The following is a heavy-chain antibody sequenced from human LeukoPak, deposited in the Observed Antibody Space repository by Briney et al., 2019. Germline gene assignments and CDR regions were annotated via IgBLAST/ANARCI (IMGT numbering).Heavy chain of an antibody. J-gene: IGHJ4*02. Sequence: GESLQISCKGSGNSFNNHFIGWVRQMPGKGLEWMGIIYPGDSETRYSPSSEGLVTISADKSISTVYLQWSSLEASDTAMYYCARRSTVIRGVLEEAFDYWGQGTLVTVSS. D-gene: IGHD3-10*01. CDR1: GNSFNNHF. CDR3: ARRSTVIRGVLEEAFDY. V-gene: IGHV5-51*01. CDR2: IYPGDSET.